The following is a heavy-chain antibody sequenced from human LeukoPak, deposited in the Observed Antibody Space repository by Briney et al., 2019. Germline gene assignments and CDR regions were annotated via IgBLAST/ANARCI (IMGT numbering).Heavy chain of an antibody. J-gene: IGHJ4*02. CDR2: IKQDETEK. Sequence: GGSLRLSCTASGFTFSNFWMGWVRQAPGKGLEWVANIKQDETEKFYLGSVKGRFTISRDNAKNSLYLQMNSLRVEDTAVYYCSTDRPGSYFHYWGQGTLVTVSS. D-gene: IGHD3-10*01. CDR3: STDRPGSYFHY. CDR1: GFTFSNFW. V-gene: IGHV3-7*03.